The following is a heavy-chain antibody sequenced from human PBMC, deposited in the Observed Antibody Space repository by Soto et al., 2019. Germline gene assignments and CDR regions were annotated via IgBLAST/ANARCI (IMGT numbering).Heavy chain of an antibody. CDR3: ARKSVRDCHSGGGCFSLDV. CDR1: GETLNSNP. Sequence: QVQLVQSGAEVKKPGSSLKVSCKVFGETLNSNPIGWVRQAPGQGLEWVGGIVPLSDRTNYAQELQGRVTVTADGSTSTVYMELSNLKSDDTDVYYCARKSVRDCHSGGGCFSLDVWGQGSLITVSS. CDR2: IVPLSDRT. J-gene: IGHJ4*02. D-gene: IGHD2-15*01. V-gene: IGHV1-69*01.